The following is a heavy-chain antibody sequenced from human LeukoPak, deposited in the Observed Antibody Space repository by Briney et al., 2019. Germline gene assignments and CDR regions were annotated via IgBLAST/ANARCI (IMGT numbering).Heavy chain of an antibody. J-gene: IGHJ4*02. CDR1: GFTFSSCA. V-gene: IGHV3-23*01. CDR2: LSGLGDSK. D-gene: IGHD5-18*01. Sequence: GGSLRLSCAASGFTFSSCAMSWVRQAPGKGLEWVSGLSGLGDSKYYADSVNGRFSISRDNANNRLYLQMNNLRAEDTAVYYCAKDFRDTSMFTDGYFDSWGQGTLVTVSS. CDR3: AKDFRDTSMFTDGYFDS.